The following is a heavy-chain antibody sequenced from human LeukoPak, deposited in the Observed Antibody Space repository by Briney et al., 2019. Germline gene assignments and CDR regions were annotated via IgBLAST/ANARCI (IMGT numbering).Heavy chain of an antibody. D-gene: IGHD3-3*01. CDR2: ISVYNGNT. Sequence: ASVKVSCKASGYTLTSYGISWVRQAPGQGLGWMGWISVYNGNTNFAQKLQGRVTMTTDTSTSTAYMELRSLGSDDTAVYFCAREEWLPDYAFDIWGQGTMVTVSS. CDR1: GYTLTSYG. J-gene: IGHJ3*02. V-gene: IGHV1-18*01. CDR3: AREEWLPDYAFDI.